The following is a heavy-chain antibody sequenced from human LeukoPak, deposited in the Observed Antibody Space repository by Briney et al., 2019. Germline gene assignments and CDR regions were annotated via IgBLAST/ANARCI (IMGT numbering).Heavy chain of an antibody. J-gene: IGHJ4*02. D-gene: IGHD5-24*01. V-gene: IGHV4-31*03. Sequence: PSQTLSLTCTVSGGSLSSGGYYWRWLRQHPGTGLEWIGYIYYSGSTYYNPSLKSRVTISVDTSKNQFSLKLSSVTAADTAVYYCARGEMATIEFDYWGQGTLVTVSS. CDR2: IYYSGST. CDR1: GGSLSSGGYY. CDR3: ARGEMATIEFDY.